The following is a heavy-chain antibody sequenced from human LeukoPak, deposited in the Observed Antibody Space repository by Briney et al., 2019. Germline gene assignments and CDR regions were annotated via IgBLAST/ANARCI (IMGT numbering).Heavy chain of an antibody. J-gene: IGHJ4*02. D-gene: IGHD2-8*02. V-gene: IGHV4-59*11. Sequence: SETLSLTCAVSGGSFSGLYWNWIRQPPGKGLEWIAYKYHTGSANYNPSLKSRVTISLDTSKNQFSLKLTSVTAADTAVYYCAGASYERGYWYYFDYWGQGMLVTVSS. CDR1: GGSFSGLY. CDR3: AGASYERGYWYYFDY. CDR2: KYHTGSA.